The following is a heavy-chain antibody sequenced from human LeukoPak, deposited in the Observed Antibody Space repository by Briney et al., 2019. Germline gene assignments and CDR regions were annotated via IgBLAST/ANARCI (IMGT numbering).Heavy chain of an antibody. D-gene: IGHD3-22*01. V-gene: IGHV1-2*06. CDR2: INPNSGGT. Sequence: GASVKVSCKXSGYTFTGSYMHWVRQAPGQGLEWMGRINPNSGGTKYAQRFQGRVTMTRNTSISTAYMELSRLRSDDTAVYYCARDSYDSSGYSEGLFWGQGTLVTVSS. J-gene: IGHJ4*02. CDR3: ARDSYDSSGYSEGLF. CDR1: GYTFTGSY.